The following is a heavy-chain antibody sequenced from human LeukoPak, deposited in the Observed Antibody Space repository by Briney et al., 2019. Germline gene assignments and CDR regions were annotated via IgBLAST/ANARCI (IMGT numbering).Heavy chain of an antibody. CDR2: ISNSGGRT. CDR3: AKSYNGYESKPDY. CDR1: GFTFSSYA. Sequence: GGSLRLSCAASGFTFSSYAMSWVRQAPGKGLEWVSSISNSGGRTFYTDSVKGRFTISRDNFKITLYLQMNSLRAEDTAVYYCAKSYNGYESKPDYWGQGTLVTVSS. V-gene: IGHV3-23*01. D-gene: IGHD5-12*01. J-gene: IGHJ4*02.